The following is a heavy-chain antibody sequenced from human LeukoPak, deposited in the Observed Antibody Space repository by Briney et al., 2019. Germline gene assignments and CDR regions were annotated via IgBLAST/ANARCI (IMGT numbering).Heavy chain of an antibody. V-gene: IGHV1-24*01. J-gene: IGHJ4*02. CDR3: ATVPLRYFDWLYPA. Sequence: GASVKVSCKVSGYTLTELSMHWVRQAPGKGLEWMGGFDPEDGETIYAQKFQGRVTMTEDTSTDTAYMELSSLRSEDTAVYYCATVPLRYFDWLYPAWGQGTLVTVSS. CDR2: FDPEDGET. CDR1: GYTLTELS. D-gene: IGHD3-9*01.